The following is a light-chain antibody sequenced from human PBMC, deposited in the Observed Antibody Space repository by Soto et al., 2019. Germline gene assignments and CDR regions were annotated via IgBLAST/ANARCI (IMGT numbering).Light chain of an antibody. CDR1: QGISNS. CDR3: QNYNSAPLT. CDR2: AAS. J-gene: IGKJ3*01. V-gene: IGKV1-27*01. Sequence: DIQMTQSPSSLSASVGDTVTITCRASQGISNSLAWFQQKPGRVPQFLIYAASTLQPGVPPRFRGSGSGTDLTLTISSLQPEDVATYYCQNYNSAPLTFGPGTRVEIK.